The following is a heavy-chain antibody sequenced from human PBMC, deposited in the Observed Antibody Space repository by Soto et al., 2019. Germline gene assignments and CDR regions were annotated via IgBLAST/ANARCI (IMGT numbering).Heavy chain of an antibody. CDR3: ARQLDSYYYYMDV. D-gene: IGHD1-1*01. CDR2: IIPILGIA. Sequence: SVKVSRKASGGTFSSYTISWVRQAPGQGLEWMGRIIPILGIANYAQKFQGRVTITADKSTSTAYMELSSLRSEDTAAYYCARQLDSYYYYMDVWGKGTTVTVSS. J-gene: IGHJ6*03. CDR1: GGTFSSYT. V-gene: IGHV1-69*02.